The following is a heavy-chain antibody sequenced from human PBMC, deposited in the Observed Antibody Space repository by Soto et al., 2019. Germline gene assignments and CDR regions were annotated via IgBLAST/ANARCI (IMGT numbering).Heavy chain of an antibody. V-gene: IGHV5-10-1*01. J-gene: IGHJ3*02. CDR1: GYSFTSYW. Sequence: PGESLKISCKGSGYSFTSYWISWVRQMPGKGLEWVGRIDPSDSYTNYSPSFQGHVTISADKSISTAYLQWSSLKASDTAMYYCASERKPPMVRGVIPHSDAFDIWGQGTLVTVSS. D-gene: IGHD3-10*01. CDR2: IDPSDSYT. CDR3: ASERKPPMVRGVIPHSDAFDI.